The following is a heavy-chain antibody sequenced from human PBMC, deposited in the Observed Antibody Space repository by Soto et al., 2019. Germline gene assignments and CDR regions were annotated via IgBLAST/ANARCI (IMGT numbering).Heavy chain of an antibody. D-gene: IGHD3-10*01. CDR1: GYTFTSYG. Sequence: QVQLVQSGAEVKKPGASVKVSCKASGYTFTSYGISWVRQAPGQGLEWMGWISAYNGNTNYAQKFQGRVTMTRNTSISTAYMELSSLRSEDTAVYYCAKRGRSYGSVDAFDIWGQGTMVTVSS. J-gene: IGHJ3*02. CDR3: AKRGRSYGSVDAFDI. CDR2: ISAYNGNT. V-gene: IGHV1-18*01.